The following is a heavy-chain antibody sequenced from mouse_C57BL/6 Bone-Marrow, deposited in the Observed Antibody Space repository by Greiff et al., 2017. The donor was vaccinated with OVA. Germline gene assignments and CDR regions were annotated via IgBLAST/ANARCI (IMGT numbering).Heavy chain of an antibody. V-gene: IGHV1-55*01. D-gene: IGHD1-1*01. Sequence: QVQLQQPGAELVKPGASVKMSCKASGYTFTSYWITWVKQRPGQGLEWIGDIYPGSGSTTYNEKFKSKATLTVDTSSSTAYMQLSSLTSEDSAVYYCASPLYYGSRFDYWGQGTTLTVSS. J-gene: IGHJ2*01. CDR2: IYPGSGST. CDR3: ASPLYYGSRFDY. CDR1: GYTFTSYW.